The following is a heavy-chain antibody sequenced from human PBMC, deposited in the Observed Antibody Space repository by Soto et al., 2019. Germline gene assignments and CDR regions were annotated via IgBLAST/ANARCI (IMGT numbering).Heavy chain of an antibody. CDR3: ARIIAAAGTIDY. V-gene: IGHV1-69*06. Sequence: GASVKVSCKASGGTFSSYAISWVRQAPGQGLEWMGGIIPIFGTANYAQKFQGRVTISVDTSKNQFSLKLSSVTAADTAVYYCARIIAAAGTIDYWGQGTLVTVSS. CDR1: GGTFSSYA. D-gene: IGHD6-13*01. CDR2: IIPIFGTA. J-gene: IGHJ4*02.